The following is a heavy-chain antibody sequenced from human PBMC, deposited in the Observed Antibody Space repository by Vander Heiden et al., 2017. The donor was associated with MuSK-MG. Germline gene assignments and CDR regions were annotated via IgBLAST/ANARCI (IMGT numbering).Heavy chain of an antibody. Sequence: EVHLLESGGGFVHPGGSLRLSCVASGFTFRSYAMTWVRQAPGKGLEWVSGINGYGDGTTYYADSVKGRFTISRDDSKNTLYLHMTGLRVEDTARYFCANPPGDDILGAAGHWGQGSLVTVSS. J-gene: IGHJ4*02. CDR2: INGYGDGTT. CDR1: GFTFRSYA. D-gene: IGHD7-27*01. CDR3: ANPPGDDILGAAGH. V-gene: IGHV3-23*01.